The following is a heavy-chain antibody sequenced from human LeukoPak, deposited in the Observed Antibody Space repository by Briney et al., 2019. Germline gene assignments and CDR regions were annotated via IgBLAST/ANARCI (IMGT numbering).Heavy chain of an antibody. CDR2: IDTNKGNT. Sequence: GASVNVSCRASGYSFLGYGISWVRQAPGKGLEWMGWIDTNKGNTSYAQHFQGRLTLTTDTSTSTAYMELRSLRSDDTAVYYCARVLAASPFRVSPGCFVPWGQGTQVTVS. D-gene: IGHD6-6*01. J-gene: IGHJ5*02. CDR1: GYSFLGYG. CDR3: ARVLAASPFRVSPGCFVP. V-gene: IGHV1-18*04.